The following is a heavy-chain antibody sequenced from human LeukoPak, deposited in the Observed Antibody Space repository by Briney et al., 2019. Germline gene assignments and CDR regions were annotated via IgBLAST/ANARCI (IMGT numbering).Heavy chain of an antibody. Sequence: SETLSLTCAVYGGSFSGYYWTWIRQTPGKGLEWIGEINHSGMSAYDPSLKSRVIISVDASKKQFSLKLTSVTAADTAIYYCARHRWTIEVETSLGRGLGGWFDPWGQGSLVTVSS. CDR2: INHSGMS. J-gene: IGHJ5*02. CDR1: GGSFSGYY. D-gene: IGHD3-16*01. CDR3: ARHRWTIEVETSLGRGLGGWFDP. V-gene: IGHV4-34*01.